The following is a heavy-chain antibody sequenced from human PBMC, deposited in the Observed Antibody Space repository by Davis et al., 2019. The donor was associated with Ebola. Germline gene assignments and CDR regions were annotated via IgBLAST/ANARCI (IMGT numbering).Heavy chain of an antibody. V-gene: IGHV3-23*01. CDR3: AKDTSNVWFDV. Sequence: GESLKISCAASGFIFSSYVMSWVRQALGQGLEWVSGISGSGGSTNYADSVKGRFTISRDNSKNTLYLQMNSLRAEDTAIYYCAKDTSNVWFDVWGQGTMVTVAS. CDR1: GFIFSSYV. CDR2: ISGSGGST. J-gene: IGHJ3*01. D-gene: IGHD6-19*01.